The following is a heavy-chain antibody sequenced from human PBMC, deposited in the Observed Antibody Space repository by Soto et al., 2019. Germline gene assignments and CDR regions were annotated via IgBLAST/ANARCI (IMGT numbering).Heavy chain of an antibody. V-gene: IGHV4-39*01. Sequence: SETLSLTCTVSGGSISSSSYYWGWIRQPPGKGLEWIGSIYYSGSTYYNPPLKSRVTISVGTSKNQFSLKLSSVTAADTAVYYCARHTPAISISDHWGQGTLVTVSS. CDR2: IYYSGST. D-gene: IGHD2-15*01. CDR1: GGSISSSSYY. J-gene: IGHJ4*02. CDR3: ARHTPAISISDH.